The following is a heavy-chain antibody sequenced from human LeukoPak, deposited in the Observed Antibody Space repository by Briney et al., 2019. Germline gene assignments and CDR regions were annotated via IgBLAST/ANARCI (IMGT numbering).Heavy chain of an antibody. CDR2: IYHSGST. CDR3: ARVLKGRAPFDY. Sequence: SETLSLTCTVSGYSIRSGYYWGWIRQPPGKGLEWIGIIYHSGSTYYNPSLKSRVTISVDTSKNQFSLELSSVTAADTAVYYCARVLKGRAPFDYWGQGTLVTVSS. V-gene: IGHV4-38-2*02. J-gene: IGHJ4*02. CDR1: GYSIRSGYY.